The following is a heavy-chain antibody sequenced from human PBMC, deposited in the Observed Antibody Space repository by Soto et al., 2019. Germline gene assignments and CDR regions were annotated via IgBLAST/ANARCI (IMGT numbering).Heavy chain of an antibody. V-gene: IGHV3-7*05. CDR1: GFTLSMYW. CDR2: IKQDGSKK. Sequence: EVQLEESGGGLVQPGGSLRLSCAASGFTLSMYWMTWVRQAPGRGLEWVANIKQDGSKKTYLDSVRGRFTISRDNVRNSQFLQMDILRAEDTALYYCARDVSPGSSSLYLDAFDICGQGTIV. J-gene: IGHJ3*02. D-gene: IGHD6-13*01. CDR3: ARDVSPGSSSLYLDAFDI.